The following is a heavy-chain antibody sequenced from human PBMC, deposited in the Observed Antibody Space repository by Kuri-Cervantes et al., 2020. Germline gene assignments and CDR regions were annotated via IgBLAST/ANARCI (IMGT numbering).Heavy chain of an antibody. D-gene: IGHD5-12*01. V-gene: IGHV3-23*01. CDR3: AKRGSGYYAEL. CDR1: GFTFSSYA. J-gene: IGHJ1*01. Sequence: GGSLRLSCAASGFTFSSYAMSWVRQAPGKGLEWVSAISGSGGSTYYADSVKDRFTISRDNSKNTLYLQMSSLRDEDTAIYYCAKRGSGYYAELWGQGTLVTVSS. CDR2: ISGSGGST.